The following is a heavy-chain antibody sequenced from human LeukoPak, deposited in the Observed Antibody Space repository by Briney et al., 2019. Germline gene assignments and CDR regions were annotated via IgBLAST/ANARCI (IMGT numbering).Heavy chain of an antibody. Sequence: GASVKVSCKTSGYIFTAYYIHWVRQAPGQGLEWMGWINPNSGDTNYAQKFRGRVTMTSDTSITKAYMELTRLTSDDTAAYYCARGTFDPWGQGTLVTVSS. V-gene: IGHV1-2*02. D-gene: IGHD1-14*01. CDR3: ARGTFDP. CDR1: GYIFTAYY. J-gene: IGHJ5*02. CDR2: INPNSGDT.